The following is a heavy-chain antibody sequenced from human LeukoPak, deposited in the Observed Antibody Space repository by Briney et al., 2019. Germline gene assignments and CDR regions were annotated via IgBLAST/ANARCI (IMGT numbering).Heavy chain of an antibody. D-gene: IGHD3-10*01. CDR1: GFTFTNAW. J-gene: IGHJ4*02. V-gene: IGHV3-15*01. CDR2: IKSKTDGETT. CDR3: TTDLGTYYHGSQRLIPIDY. Sequence: PGGSLRLSCVDSGFTFTNAWMSWVRQAPGKGLEWIGRIKSKTDGETTNYAEPVRGRFTISRDDSKSAVYLQVNSLKIEDTAVYYRTTDLGTYYHGSQRLIPIDYWGQGTLVTVSS.